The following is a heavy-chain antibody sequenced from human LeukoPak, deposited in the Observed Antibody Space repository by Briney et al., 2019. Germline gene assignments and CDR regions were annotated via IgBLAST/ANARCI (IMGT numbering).Heavy chain of an antibody. CDR2: IYSSGST. J-gene: IGHJ4*02. Sequence: PSETPSLTCTVSGGSVSSGSYYWSWIRQPPGKGLEWIGYIYSSGSTNYKPSLKSRVTISKDTSKNQFSLKLTSVTAADTAVYYCARGSSISWSPYYFEYWGQGTLVTVSS. CDR1: GGSVSSGSYY. D-gene: IGHD6-13*01. V-gene: IGHV4-61*01. CDR3: ARGSSISWSPYYFEY.